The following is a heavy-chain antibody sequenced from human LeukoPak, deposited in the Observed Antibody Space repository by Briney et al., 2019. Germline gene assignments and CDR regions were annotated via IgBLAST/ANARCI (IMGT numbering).Heavy chain of an antibody. D-gene: IGHD2-2*02. CDR2: INPNSGGT. Sequence: ASVKVSCKASGYTFTGYYMHWVRQAPGQGLEWKGRINPNSGGTNYAQKFQGRVTMTRDTSISTAYMELSRLRSDDTAVYYCARGGQLLYHWFDPWGQGTLVTVSS. CDR1: GYTFTGYY. CDR3: ARGGQLLYHWFDP. J-gene: IGHJ5*02. V-gene: IGHV1-2*06.